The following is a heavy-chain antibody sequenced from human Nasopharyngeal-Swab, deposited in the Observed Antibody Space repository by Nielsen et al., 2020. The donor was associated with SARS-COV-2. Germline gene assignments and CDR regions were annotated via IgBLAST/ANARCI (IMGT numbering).Heavy chain of an antibody. CDR3: ARGNYYDSSGYYYVAFDI. D-gene: IGHD3-22*01. J-gene: IGHJ3*02. CDR1: GFTFSNSD. V-gene: IGHV3-33*08. Sequence: GGSLRLSCAASGFTFSNSDMSWVRQAPGKGLEWVAVIWYDGSNKYYADSVKGRFTISRDNSKNTLYLQMNSLRAEDTAVYYCARGNYYDSSGYYYVAFDIWGQGTMVTVSS. CDR2: IWYDGSNK.